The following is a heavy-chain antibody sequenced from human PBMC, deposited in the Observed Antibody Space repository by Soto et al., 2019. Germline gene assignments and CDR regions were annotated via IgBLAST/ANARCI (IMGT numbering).Heavy chain of an antibody. CDR3: ARGGTADPFDF. J-gene: IGHJ4*02. Sequence: KTGGSLRLSCTASGFTFTDYSMNWARQAPGKGLEWVSSISPDSNWIYYADSVRGRFTISRDNAKNSLYLQLDYLRADDTAVYYCARGGTADPFDFWGQGTLVTVSS. CDR2: ISPDSNWI. V-gene: IGHV3-21*01. CDR1: GFTFTDYS.